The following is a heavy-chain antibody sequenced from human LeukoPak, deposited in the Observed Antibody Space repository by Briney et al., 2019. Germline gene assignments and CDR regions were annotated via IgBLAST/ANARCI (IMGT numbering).Heavy chain of an antibody. V-gene: IGHV3-48*02. CDR3: ARGSGSYYITPFDY. CDR2: ISSSGSTI. Sequence: PGGSLGLSCAASGFTFSSYNMNWVRQAPGKGLEWVSYISSSGSTIYYADSVKGRFTISRDNAKNSLYLQMNSLRDEDTAVYYCARGSGSYYITPFDYWGQGTLVTVSS. J-gene: IGHJ4*02. CDR1: GFTFSSYN. D-gene: IGHD1-26*01.